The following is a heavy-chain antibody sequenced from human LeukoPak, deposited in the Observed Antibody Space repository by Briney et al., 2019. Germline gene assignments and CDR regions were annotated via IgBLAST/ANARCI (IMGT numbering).Heavy chain of an antibody. J-gene: IGHJ4*02. CDR3: ARGYCSSTSCQSAPDY. CDR2: IYTSGST. D-gene: IGHD2-2*01. CDR1: GGSISSGSYY. V-gene: IGHV4-61*02. Sequence: SQTLSLTCTVSGGSISSGSYYWSWIRQPAGKGLEWIGRIYTSGSTNYNPSLKSRVTISVDTSKNQFSLKLSSVTAADTAVYYCARGYCSSTSCQSAPDYWGQGTLVTVSS.